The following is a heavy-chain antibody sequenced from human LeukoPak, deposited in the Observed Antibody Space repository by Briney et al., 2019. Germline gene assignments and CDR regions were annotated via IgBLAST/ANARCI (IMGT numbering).Heavy chain of an antibody. CDR1: GFTFSSYS. D-gene: IGHD2-15*01. CDR3: ARDLGEVGGIVVVVAAPHSNWFDP. V-gene: IGHV3-21*01. J-gene: IGHJ5*02. CDR2: ISSSSSYI. Sequence: PGGSLRLSCAASGFTFSSYSMNWVRQAPGKGLEWVSSISSSSSYIYYADSVKGRFTISRDNAKNSLYLQMNSLRAEDTAVYYCARDLGEVGGIVVVVAAPHSNWFDPWGQGTLVTVSS.